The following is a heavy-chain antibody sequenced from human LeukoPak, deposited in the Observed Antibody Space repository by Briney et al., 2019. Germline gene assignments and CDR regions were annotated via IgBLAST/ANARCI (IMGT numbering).Heavy chain of an antibody. D-gene: IGHD2-15*01. J-gene: IGHJ4*02. CDR1: GYTFTGYY. Sequence: ASVKVSCKASGYTFTGYYMHWVRQAPGQGLEWMGWINPNRGGTNYAQKFQGRVTMTRDTSISTAYMQLSRLRSDDTAVYYCARGCSGGSCYSLLWGQGTLVTVSS. CDR3: ARGCSGGSCYSLL. V-gene: IGHV1-2*02. CDR2: INPNRGGT.